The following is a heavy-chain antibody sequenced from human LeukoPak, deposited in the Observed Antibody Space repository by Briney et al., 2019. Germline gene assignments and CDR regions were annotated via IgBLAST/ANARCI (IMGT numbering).Heavy chain of an antibody. D-gene: IGHD3-10*01. CDR1: GYTFTSYD. CDR3: ASYGPLYYYYYLDV. CDR2: INPNSGNT. J-gene: IGHJ6*03. Sequence: ASVKVSCKASGYTFTSYDIHWVRQATGQGLEWMGWINPNSGNTGYAQKFQGRVTMTRNTSISTAYMELSSLRSEDAAVYYCASYGPLYYYYYLDVWGKGTTVTVSS. V-gene: IGHV1-8*01.